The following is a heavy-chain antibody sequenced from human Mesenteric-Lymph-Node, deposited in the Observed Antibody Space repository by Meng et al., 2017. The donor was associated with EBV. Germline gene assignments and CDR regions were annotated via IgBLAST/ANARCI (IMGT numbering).Heavy chain of an antibody. Sequence: QLRLQEAGPGLVKPSETLSLTCTVSGGSISLSNFYWGWIRQPPGKGLEWIGNIHYSGRTYYNPSLKSRITISVDTSKNQFSLKLSSVTAADTAVYYCARAVDIVATRPFDYWGQGTLVTVSS. CDR1: GGSISLSNFY. CDR3: ARAVDIVATRPFDY. V-gene: IGHV4-39*07. CDR2: IHYSGRT. D-gene: IGHD5-12*01. J-gene: IGHJ4*02.